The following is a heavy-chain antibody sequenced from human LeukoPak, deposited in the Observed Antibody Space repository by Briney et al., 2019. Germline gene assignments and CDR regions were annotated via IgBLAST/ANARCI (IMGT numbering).Heavy chain of an antibody. V-gene: IGHV4-4*09. CDR2: IYTSGST. CDR3: ARLSHGDYFDY. CDR1: GGSISSYY. Sequence: SETLSLTCTVSGGSISSYYWSWIRQPPGKGLEWIGYIYTSGSTNYNPSLKSRVTISVDTSKNQFSLKLSSVTAADTAVYYCARLSHGDYFDYWGQGTLATVSS. J-gene: IGHJ4*02. D-gene: IGHD3-16*01.